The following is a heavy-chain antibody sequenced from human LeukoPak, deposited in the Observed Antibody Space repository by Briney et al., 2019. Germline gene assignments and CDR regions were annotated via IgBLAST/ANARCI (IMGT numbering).Heavy chain of an antibody. J-gene: IGHJ4*02. Sequence: PGGSLRLSCAASGFTFDDYTMHWVRQAPGKGLVWVSRINHDGSSTNYADSVKGRFTISRDNAKNTLYLQMNSLRAEDTAVYYCVRDWGYDSSGYWQKYFDTWGQGTLVTVSS. CDR1: GFTFDDYT. V-gene: IGHV3-74*01. CDR2: INHDGSST. D-gene: IGHD3-22*01. CDR3: VRDWGYDSSGYWQKYFDT.